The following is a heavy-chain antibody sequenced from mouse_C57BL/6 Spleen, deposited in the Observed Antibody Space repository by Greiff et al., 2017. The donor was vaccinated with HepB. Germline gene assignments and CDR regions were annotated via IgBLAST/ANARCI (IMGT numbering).Heavy chain of an antibody. Sequence: EESGPGLVKPSQSLSLTCSVTGYSITSGYYWNWIRQFPGNKLEWMGYISYDGSNNYNPSLKNRISITRDTSKNQFFLKLNSVTTEDTATYYCARGRYFDYWGQGTTLTVSS. CDR3: ARGRYFDY. V-gene: IGHV3-6*01. J-gene: IGHJ2*01. CDR2: ISYDGSN. CDR1: GYSITSGYY.